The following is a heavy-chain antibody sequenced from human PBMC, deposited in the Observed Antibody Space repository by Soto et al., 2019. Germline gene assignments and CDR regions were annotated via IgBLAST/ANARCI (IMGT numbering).Heavy chain of an antibody. CDR3: ARERITMVRGVIISGYYGMDV. J-gene: IGHJ6*02. CDR2: ISYDGSNK. V-gene: IGHV3-30-3*01. D-gene: IGHD3-10*01. CDR1: GFTFSSYA. Sequence: GGSLRLSCAASGFTFSSYAMHWVRQAQGKGLEWVAVISYDGSNKYYADSVKGRFTISRDNSKNTLYLQMNSLRAEDTAVYYCARERITMVRGVIISGYYGMDVWGQGTTVTVSS.